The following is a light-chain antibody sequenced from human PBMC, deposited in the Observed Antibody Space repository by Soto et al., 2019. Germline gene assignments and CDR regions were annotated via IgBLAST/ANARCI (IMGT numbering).Light chain of an antibody. J-gene: IGKJ1*01. V-gene: IGKV1-5*03. CDR3: QQVNSYLWT. Sequence: DIQMTQSPVTLSASVGDRVTITCRASHIIIGWLAWYQQKPGKPPNLLIYKASTLQSGVPSRFSGSGSGTEFTLTISSLQPEDFATYYCQQVNSYLWTFGQGTKVDIK. CDR1: HIIIGW. CDR2: KAS.